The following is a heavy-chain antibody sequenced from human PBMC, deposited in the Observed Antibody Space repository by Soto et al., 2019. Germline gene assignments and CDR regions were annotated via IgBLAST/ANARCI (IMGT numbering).Heavy chain of an antibody. CDR2: IWYDGSNK. CDR3: ARERQYYYDSSGSYYYGMDV. J-gene: IGHJ6*02. Sequence: PGGPRRLSCAASGFTFSSYGRHGVRQAPGKGLEWVAVIWYDGSNKYYADSVKGRFTISRDNSKNTLYLQMNSLRAEDTAVYYCARERQYYYDSSGSYYYGMDVWGQGTTVTV. V-gene: IGHV3-33*01. D-gene: IGHD3-22*01. CDR1: GFTFSSYG.